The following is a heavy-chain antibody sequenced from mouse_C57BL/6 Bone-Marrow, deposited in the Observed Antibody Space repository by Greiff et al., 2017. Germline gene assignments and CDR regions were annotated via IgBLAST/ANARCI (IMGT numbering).Heavy chain of an antibody. J-gene: IGHJ3*01. V-gene: IGHV5-6*01. Sequence: EVQLVESGGDLVKPGGSLKLSCAASGFTFSSYGMSWVRQTPDKRLEWVATISSGGSYTYYPDSVKGRFTISRDNAKNTLYLQMSSLKSEDTAMYYCATPVAYWGQGTLVTVSA. CDR1: GFTFSSYG. CDR3: ATPVAY. CDR2: ISSGGSYT.